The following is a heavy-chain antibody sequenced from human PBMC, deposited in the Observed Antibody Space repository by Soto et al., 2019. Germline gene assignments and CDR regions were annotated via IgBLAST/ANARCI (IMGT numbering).Heavy chain of an antibody. CDR3: ARDFGHGYYLDY. J-gene: IGHJ4*02. V-gene: IGHV3-48*02. Sequence: LRLACVASGFAFSNCNMNWVRQAPGKGLEWVSYITDSSDTVHYADSVRGRFTISRDNAESSLYLQMNSLRDEDTAVYFCARDFGHGYYLDYWGRGTLVTVSS. D-gene: IGHD3-3*01. CDR1: GFAFSNCN. CDR2: ITDSSDTV.